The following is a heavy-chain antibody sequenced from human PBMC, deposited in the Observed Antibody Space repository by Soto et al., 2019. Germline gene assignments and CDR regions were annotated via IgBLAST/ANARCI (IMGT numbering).Heavy chain of an antibody. J-gene: IGHJ4*02. V-gene: IGHV3-30-3*01. CDR2: ISFDGNII. D-gene: IGHD3-9*01. Sequence: GGSLSLSCAASEFSFSSYAMHWIRQAPGKGLEWVAVISFDGNIIHYADSVKGRFIISRDNSKNTLYLQMHSLSGEDTAVYYCARTFDTITYYFDYWGQGTLVTVSS. CDR1: EFSFSSYA. CDR3: ARTFDTITYYFDY.